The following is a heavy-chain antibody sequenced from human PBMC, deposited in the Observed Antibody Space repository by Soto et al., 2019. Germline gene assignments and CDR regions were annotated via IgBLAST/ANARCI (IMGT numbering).Heavy chain of an antibody. J-gene: IGHJ5*02. CDR3: ARGQRFSDWFDP. Sequence: XGTLCLTCSVSGGTISGYYGTWIRQPAGKGLEWIGRIYSSGNTKYNPSLQSRVTMSLDTSNNQFSLRLTSVTAADTAVYYCARGQRFSDWFDPWGQGTLVTVSS. V-gene: IGHV4-4*07. CDR1: GGTISGYY. CDR2: IYSSGNT. D-gene: IGHD3-3*01.